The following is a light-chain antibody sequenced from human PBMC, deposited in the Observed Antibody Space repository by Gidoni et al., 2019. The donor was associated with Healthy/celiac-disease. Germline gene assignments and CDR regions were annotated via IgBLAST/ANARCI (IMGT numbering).Light chain of an antibody. CDR1: QSVSRN. Sequence: EIVMTQPPATLSVSPGERATLTCRASQSVSRNLDWYQQKPGKAPRLLIYGASTRATGIPARFSGSGSGTEFTLTISSLQSEDFAVYYCQQYNNWPYTFGQGTKLEIK. V-gene: IGKV3-15*01. J-gene: IGKJ2*01. CDR3: QQYNNWPYT. CDR2: GAS.